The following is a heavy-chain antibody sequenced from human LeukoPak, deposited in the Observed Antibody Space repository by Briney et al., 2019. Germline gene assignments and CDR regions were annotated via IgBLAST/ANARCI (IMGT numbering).Heavy chain of an antibody. D-gene: IGHD3-10*01. CDR1: GYTFTSYG. Sequence: ASVTVSCKASGYTFTSYGISWVRQAPGQGLEWMGWISAYNGNTNYAQKLQGRVTMTTDTSTSTAYMELRSLRSDDTAVYYCARVFTMVRGVISDWFDPWGQGTLATVSS. J-gene: IGHJ5*02. CDR3: ARVFTMVRGVISDWFDP. CDR2: ISAYNGNT. V-gene: IGHV1-18*01.